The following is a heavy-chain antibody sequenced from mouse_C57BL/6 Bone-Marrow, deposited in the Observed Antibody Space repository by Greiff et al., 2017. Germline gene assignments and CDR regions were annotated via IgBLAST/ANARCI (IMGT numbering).Heavy chain of an antibody. D-gene: IGHD1-1*01. CDR2: IDPSDSYT. CDR3: ARRGYYGSSLWYAMDY. Sequence: QVQLQQPGAELVKPGASVKLSCKASGYTFTSYWMQWVKQRPGQGLEWIGEIDPSDSYTNYNQKFKGKATLTVDTSSSTAYMQLSSLTSEDSAVYYCARRGYYGSSLWYAMDYWGQGTSVTVSS. V-gene: IGHV1-50*01. CDR1: GYTFTSYW. J-gene: IGHJ4*01.